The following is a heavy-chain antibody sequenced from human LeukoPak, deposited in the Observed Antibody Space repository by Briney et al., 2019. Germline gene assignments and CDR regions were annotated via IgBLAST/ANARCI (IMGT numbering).Heavy chain of an antibody. CDR3: ARDPQYGNYGT. D-gene: IGHD4-11*01. CDR1: GFTFSSYS. J-gene: IGHJ5*02. V-gene: IGHV3-21*01. CDR2: ISSSSSYI. Sequence: GGSLRLSCAASGFTFSSYSMNWVRQAPGKGLEWVSSISSSSSYIYYADSVRGRFTISRDNAKNSLYLQMNSLRAEDTAVYYCARDPQYGNYGTWGQGTLVTVSS.